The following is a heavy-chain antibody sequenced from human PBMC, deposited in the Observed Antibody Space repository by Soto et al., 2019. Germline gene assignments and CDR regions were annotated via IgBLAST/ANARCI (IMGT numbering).Heavy chain of an antibody. V-gene: IGHV5-51*01. Sequence: GESLKISCKRSGYSFTSYWIGWVRQMPGKGLEWMGIIYPGDSDTRYSPSFEGQVTISADKSSTTAYLQWRSVKDSDTAIYYCARRGSSSPSYNFDFWGQGTPVTVSS. J-gene: IGHJ4*02. CDR2: IYPGDSDT. D-gene: IGHD6-13*01. CDR3: ARRGSSSPSYNFDF. CDR1: GYSFTSYW.